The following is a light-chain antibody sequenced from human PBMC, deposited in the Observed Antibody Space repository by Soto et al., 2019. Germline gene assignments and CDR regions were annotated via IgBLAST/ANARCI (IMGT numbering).Light chain of an antibody. CDR1: QIVRTS. CDR3: QQRHVRPPIT. J-gene: IGKJ5*01. CDR2: DAS. Sequence: LLTQSPATLSVSPGQRATLSCRSRQIVRTSLAWYQHKPGQAPRLVIYDASLRANGAPPRFGGSGPGTDSPLTLHSLDPQDFAVPSCQQRHVRPPITFRQGTRLEL. V-gene: IGKV3-11*01.